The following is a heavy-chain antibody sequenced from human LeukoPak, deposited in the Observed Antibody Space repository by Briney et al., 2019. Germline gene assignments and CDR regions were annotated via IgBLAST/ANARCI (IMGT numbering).Heavy chain of an antibody. Sequence: PGGSLRLSCAASGFTFSTYWMIWVRQAPGKGLEWVANIREDGSEKYYVDSVKGRFTISRDNAKNSLYLQMKSLRVDDTAVYYCARAPYGENYWGQGTLVTVSS. J-gene: IGHJ4*01. V-gene: IGHV3-7*01. D-gene: IGHD4-17*01. CDR3: ARAPYGENY. CDR2: IREDGSEK. CDR1: GFTFSTYW.